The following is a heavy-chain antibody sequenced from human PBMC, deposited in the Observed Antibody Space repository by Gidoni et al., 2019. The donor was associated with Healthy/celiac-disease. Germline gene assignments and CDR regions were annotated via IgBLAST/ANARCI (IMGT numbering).Heavy chain of an antibody. V-gene: IGHV3-33*01. J-gene: IGHJ6*03. D-gene: IGHD5-18*01. Sequence: GLEWVAVIWYDGSNKYYADSVKGRFTISRDNSKNTLYLQMNSLRAEDTAVYYCAGGPIRGYVGYYMDVWGKGTTVTVSS. CDR2: IWYDGSNK. CDR3: AGGPIRGYVGYYMDV.